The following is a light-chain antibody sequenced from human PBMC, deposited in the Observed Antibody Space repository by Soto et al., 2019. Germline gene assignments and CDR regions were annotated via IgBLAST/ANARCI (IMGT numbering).Light chain of an antibody. V-gene: IGKV3-11*01. CDR3: QQRSNWVS. J-gene: IGKJ4*01. CDR2: DAS. CDR1: QSVSSY. Sequence: EIVLTQSPATLSLSPGERATLSCRASQSVSSYLAWYQQKPGQAPMLLIYDASNSATGIPARFSGSGSGTDFTLTISSLEPDYFAVYYCQQRSNWVSFGGGNKVEIK.